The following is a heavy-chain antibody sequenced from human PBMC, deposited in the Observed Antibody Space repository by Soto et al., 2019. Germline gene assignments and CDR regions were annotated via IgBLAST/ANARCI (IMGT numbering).Heavy chain of an antibody. CDR3: ARQGNSVAGTGY. Sequence: GGSLRLSCAASGFTFSSYGMHWVRQAPGKGLEWVAVIWYDGSNKYYADSVKGRFTISRDNSKNTLYLQMNSLRAEDTAVYYCARQGNSVAGTGYWGQGTLVTVSS. V-gene: IGHV3-33*01. CDR2: IWYDGSNK. CDR1: GFTFSSYG. D-gene: IGHD6-19*01. J-gene: IGHJ4*02.